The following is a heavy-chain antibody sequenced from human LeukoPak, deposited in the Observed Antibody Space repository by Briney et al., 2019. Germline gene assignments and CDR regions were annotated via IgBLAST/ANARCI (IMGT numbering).Heavy chain of an antibody. D-gene: IGHD3-22*01. CDR1: GYSISSGYY. CDR2: IYHSGST. CDR3: ARVVVKGYYFDY. V-gene: IGHV4-38-2*01. Sequence: SETLSLTCAVFGYSISSGYYWGWIRQPPGKGLEWIGSIYHSGSTYYNPSLKSRVTISVDTSKNQFSLKLSSVTAADTAVYYCARVVVKGYYFDYWGQGTLVTVSS. J-gene: IGHJ4*02.